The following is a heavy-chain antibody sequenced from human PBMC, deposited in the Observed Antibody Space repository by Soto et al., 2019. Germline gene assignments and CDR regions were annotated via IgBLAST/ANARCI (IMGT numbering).Heavy chain of an antibody. CDR3: AKYSSPETYGGGGGYYSGY. V-gene: IGHV3-23*01. Sequence: PGGSLRLSCVASGFMFSAYAVSWVRQAPGKGLEWVSTIRADGGMTYYADSVKGRFTFSRDNSKNTLYLQMNSLRAEDTAVYYCAKYSSPETYGGGGGYYSGYWGKGTRVTVTS. CDR2: IRADGGMT. J-gene: IGHJ4*02. CDR1: GFMFSAYA. D-gene: IGHD3-10*01.